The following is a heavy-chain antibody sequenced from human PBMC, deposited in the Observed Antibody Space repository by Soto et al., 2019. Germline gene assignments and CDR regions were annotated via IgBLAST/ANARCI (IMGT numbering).Heavy chain of an antibody. D-gene: IGHD5-18*01. CDR1: GGSISSGNW. Sequence: VQLQESGPGLVKPSGTLSLTCAVSGGSISSGNWWSWVRQPPGKALEWIGEIYHSGATNDNPSLKSRVTISLDKSKNQFSLRLGSVTAADTAVYYCASHRGNTYGPYDYWGQGILVTVSS. J-gene: IGHJ4*02. CDR3: ASHRGNTYGPYDY. CDR2: IYHSGAT. V-gene: IGHV4-4*02.